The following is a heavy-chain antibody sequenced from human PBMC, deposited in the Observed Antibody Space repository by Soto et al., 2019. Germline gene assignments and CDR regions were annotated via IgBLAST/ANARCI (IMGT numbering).Heavy chain of an antibody. V-gene: IGHV3-21*01. D-gene: IGHD2-15*01. Sequence: GGSLRLSCAASGFTFSSYSMNWVRQAPGKGLEWVSSISSSSSYIYYADSVKGRFTISRDNAKNSLYLQMNSLRAEDTAVYYCARGKGRCSGGSCYWFDPWGQGTLVTVSS. CDR1: GFTFSSYS. CDR2: ISSSSSYI. J-gene: IGHJ5*02. CDR3: ARGKGRCSGGSCYWFDP.